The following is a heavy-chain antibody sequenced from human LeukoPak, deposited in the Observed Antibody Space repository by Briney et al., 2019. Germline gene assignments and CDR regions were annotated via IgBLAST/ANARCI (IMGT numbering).Heavy chain of an antibody. V-gene: IGHV4-59*12. J-gene: IGHJ4*02. CDR1: GGSISSYY. Sequence: SETLSLTCTVSGGSISSYYWSWIRQPPGKGLEWIGYIYYSGSTNYNPSLKSRVTISVDTSKNQFSLKLSSVTAADTAVYYCARDRGTWNDDGFDYWGQGTLVTVTS. D-gene: IGHD1-1*01. CDR2: IYYSGST. CDR3: ARDRGTWNDDGFDY.